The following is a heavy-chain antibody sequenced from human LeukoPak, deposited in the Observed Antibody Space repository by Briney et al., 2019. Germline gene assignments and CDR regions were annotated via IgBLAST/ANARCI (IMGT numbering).Heavy chain of an antibody. Sequence: GGSLRLSCAASGFTFSSNWMHWVRQAPGKGLVWVSRIISNENSATYADCVKGRFTISRDNAKNTLYLQMNSLRAEDTAVYYCVRGGIASAFDIWGQGTMVTVSS. D-gene: IGHD6-13*01. CDR2: IISNENSA. V-gene: IGHV3-74*01. CDR3: VRGGIASAFDI. CDR1: GFTFSSNW. J-gene: IGHJ3*02.